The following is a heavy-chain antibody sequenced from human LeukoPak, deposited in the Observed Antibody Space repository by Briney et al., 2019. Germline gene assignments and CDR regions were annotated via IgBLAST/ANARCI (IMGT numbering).Heavy chain of an antibody. V-gene: IGHV3-23*01. CDR3: AKDRVLLWFGEYYFDH. CDR2: ISGSGSST. CDR1: GFTFSSYA. D-gene: IGHD3-10*01. J-gene: IGHJ4*02. Sequence: GGSLRLSCAASGFTFSSYAMSWVRQAPGKGLEWVSAISGSGSSTYYADSVKGRFTISRDNSRNTLNLQMNSLRAEDTAVYYCAKDRVLLWFGEYYFDHWGQGTLVTVSS.